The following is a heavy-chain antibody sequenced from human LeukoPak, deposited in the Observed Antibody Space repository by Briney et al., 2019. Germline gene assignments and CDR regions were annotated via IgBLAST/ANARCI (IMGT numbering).Heavy chain of an antibody. Sequence: GGSLRLSCAASGFTFNNYAMSWVRQAPGKRLEWVSVIYSGGSTYYADSVKGRFTISRDNSKNTLYLQMNSLRAEDTAVYYCARGGPAAGRFDYWGQGTLVTVSS. D-gene: IGHD6-13*01. CDR1: GFTFNNYA. J-gene: IGHJ4*02. CDR3: ARGGPAAGRFDY. CDR2: IYSGGST. V-gene: IGHV3-66*01.